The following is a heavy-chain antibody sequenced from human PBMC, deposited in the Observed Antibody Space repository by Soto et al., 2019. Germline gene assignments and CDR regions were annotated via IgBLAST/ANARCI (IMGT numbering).Heavy chain of an antibody. CDR1: GFTFGDYA. Sequence: GGSLRLSCTASGFTFGDYAMSWFRQAPGKGLKWVGFIRSKAYGGTTEYAASVKGRFTISRDDSKSIAYLQMNSLKTEDTAVYYCRTYYDFWSGYYNVKVDYFDYWGQGTLVTVSS. V-gene: IGHV3-49*03. D-gene: IGHD3-3*01. CDR2: IRSKAYGGTT. CDR3: RTYYDFWSGYYNVKVDYFDY. J-gene: IGHJ4*02.